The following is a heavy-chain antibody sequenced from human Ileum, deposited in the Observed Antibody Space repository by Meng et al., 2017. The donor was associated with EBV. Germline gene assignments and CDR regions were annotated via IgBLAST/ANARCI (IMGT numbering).Heavy chain of an antibody. Sequence: QRQLQEPGPGLVKPSETLSLTCSVSGGSISSSNYCWGWIRQPPGKGLEWIQSICYTDYTYYNPSLKSRVTISADKSKNQFSLRLNSLTAAGTAVYYCAMGPDYAKTGYWGQGTLVTVSS. CDR2: ICYTDYT. CDR3: AMGPDYAKTGY. D-gene: IGHD4-17*01. J-gene: IGHJ4*02. CDR1: GGSISSSNYC. V-gene: IGHV4-39*01.